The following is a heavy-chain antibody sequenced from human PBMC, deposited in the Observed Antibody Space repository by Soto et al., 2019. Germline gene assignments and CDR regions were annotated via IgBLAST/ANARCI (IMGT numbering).Heavy chain of an antibody. CDR1: GGSISSGGYS. D-gene: IGHD4-17*01. J-gene: IGHJ5*02. CDR3: AVYGGNSGVRFDP. CDR2: IYHSGST. Sequence: QLQLQESGSGLVKPSQTLSLTCAVSGGSISSGGYSWSWIRQPPGKGLEWIGYIYHSGSTYYNPSLKRRVPLSVNRSKNQFSLKPSSVTAADTAVYSCAVYGGNSGVRFDPWGQGTLVTVSS. V-gene: IGHV4-30-2*01.